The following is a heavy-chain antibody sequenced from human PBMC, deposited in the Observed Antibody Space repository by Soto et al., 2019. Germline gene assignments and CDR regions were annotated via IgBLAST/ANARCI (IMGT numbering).Heavy chain of an antibody. CDR1: GGTFSSYA. J-gene: IGHJ5*02. CDR2: IIPIFGTA. V-gene: IGHV1-69*01. Sequence: QVQLVQSGAEVKKPGSSVKVSCKASGGTFSSYAISWVRQAPGQGLEWMGGIIPIFGTANYAQKFQGRVTITADECTSTADMELSSLRSEDTAVYYCARDKGYCSSTSCHGWFDPWGQGTLVTVSS. D-gene: IGHD2-2*01. CDR3: ARDKGYCSSTSCHGWFDP.